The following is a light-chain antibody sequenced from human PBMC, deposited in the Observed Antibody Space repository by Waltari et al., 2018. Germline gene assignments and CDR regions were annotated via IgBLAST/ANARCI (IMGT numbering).Light chain of an antibody. CDR1: QGISSY. V-gene: IGKV1-9*01. J-gene: IGKJ2*01. CDR2: AAS. Sequence: DIQLTQSPSFLSASVGDRVTITCRAIQGISSYLAWYQQQPGEAPKLLISAASTLQSGVPSRFSGSGSGTEFTLTIRSLQPEDFATYYCQQLNSFPYTFGQGTKLDIK. CDR3: QQLNSFPYT.